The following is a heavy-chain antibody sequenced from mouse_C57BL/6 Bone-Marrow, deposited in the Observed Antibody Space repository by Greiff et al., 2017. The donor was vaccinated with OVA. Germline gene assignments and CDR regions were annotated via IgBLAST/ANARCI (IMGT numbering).Heavy chain of an antibody. D-gene: IGHD3-2*02. J-gene: IGHJ4*01. CDR2: IYPGSGST. CDR3: ARGETAQASYYAMDY. CDR1: GYTFTSYW. V-gene: IGHV1-55*01. Sequence: VQLQQPGAELVKPGASVKMSCKASGYTFTSYWITWVKQRPGQGLEWIGDIYPGSGSTNYNEKFKSKATLTVDTSSSTAYMQLSSLTSEDSAVYYCARGETAQASYYAMDYWGQGTSVTVSS.